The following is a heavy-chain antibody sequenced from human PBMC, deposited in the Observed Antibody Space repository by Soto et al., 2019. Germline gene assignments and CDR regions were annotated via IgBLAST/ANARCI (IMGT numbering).Heavy chain of an antibody. V-gene: IGHV4-39*01. D-gene: IGHD6-13*01. CDR2: IYYSGST. CDR1: GGSISSSSYY. CDR3: ARPGLNGSPRIAAALIS. Sequence: QLQLQESGPGLVKPSETLSLTCTVSGGSISSSSYYWGWIRQPPGKGLEWIGSIYYSGSTYYNPSLKSRVTISVDTSKNQFSLKLSSVTAADTAVYYCARPGLNGSPRIAAALISWGQGTLVTVSS. J-gene: IGHJ5*02.